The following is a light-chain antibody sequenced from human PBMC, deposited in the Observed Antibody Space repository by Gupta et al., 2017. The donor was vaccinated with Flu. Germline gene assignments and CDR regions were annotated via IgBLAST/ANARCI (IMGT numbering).Light chain of an antibody. J-gene: IGLJ1*01. CDR3: QSYDIGLSGPYV. CDR2: GDS. CDR1: SADIGAGHD. Sequence: SVLTQPPPVSGAPGPRVTTSSLGSSADIGAGHDVHWYQQLPGTAPKLLIYGDSNRPSGVPDRFSVSKSGTSASLAITGLQAEDEADYYCQSYDIGLSGPYVFGTGTKVTVL. V-gene: IGLV1-40*01.